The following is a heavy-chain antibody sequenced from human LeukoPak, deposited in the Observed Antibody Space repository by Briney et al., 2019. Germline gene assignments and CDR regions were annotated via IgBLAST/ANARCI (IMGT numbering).Heavy chain of an antibody. Sequence: GGSLRLSCAASGFTFSSYWMSWVRQAPGKGLEWVANIKQDGSEKYYVDSVKGRFTISRDNAKNSLYLQMNSLRAEDTAVYYCARVGCSSTSCHYYYYYGMDVWGQGTTVTVSS. CDR3: ARVGCSSTSCHYYYYYGMDV. V-gene: IGHV3-7*01. CDR2: IKQDGSEK. J-gene: IGHJ6*02. CDR1: GFTFSSYW. D-gene: IGHD2-2*01.